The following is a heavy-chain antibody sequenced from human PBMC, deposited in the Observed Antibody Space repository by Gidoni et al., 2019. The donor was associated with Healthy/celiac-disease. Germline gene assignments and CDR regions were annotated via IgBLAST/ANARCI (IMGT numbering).Heavy chain of an antibody. J-gene: IGHJ3*02. D-gene: IGHD6-19*01. Sequence: QVQLVESGGGVVQPGRSLRLSCAASGFTFSSYGMHWVRQAPGKGLEWVAVISYDGSNKYYADSVKGRFTISRDNSKNTLYLQMNSLRAEDTAVYYCASSSGWYHHAFDIWGQGTMVTVSS. CDR2: ISYDGSNK. CDR3: ASSSGWYHHAFDI. CDR1: GFTFSSYG. V-gene: IGHV3-30*03.